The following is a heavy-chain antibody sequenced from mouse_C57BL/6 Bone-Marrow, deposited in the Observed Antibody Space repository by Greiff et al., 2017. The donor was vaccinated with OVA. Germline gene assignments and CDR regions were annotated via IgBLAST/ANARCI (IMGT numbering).Heavy chain of an antibody. CDR2: IYPGSGRT. V-gene: IGHV1-55*01. D-gene: IGHD1-1*01. CDR1: GYTFTSYW. J-gene: IGHJ4*01. CDR3: ARSEITTVEGDFAMDD. Sequence: QVQLQQPGAELVKPGASVKMSCKASGYTFTSYWLTWVKQRPGQGLEWIGDIYPGSGRTNYNEKFKSKATLTVDTSSSTAYMQLSSLTSEDSAVYYCARSEITTVEGDFAMDDWGQGTSVTVSS.